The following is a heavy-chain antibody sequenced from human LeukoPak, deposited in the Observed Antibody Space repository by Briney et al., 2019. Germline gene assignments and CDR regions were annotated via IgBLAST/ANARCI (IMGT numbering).Heavy chain of an antibody. CDR2: IKGDGITT. CDR1: GFTFSSFW. V-gene: IGHV3-74*01. CDR3: AKDLHEIAADY. J-gene: IGHJ4*02. Sequence: GGSLRLSCEASGFTFSSFWMHWVRQAPGKGLVWVARIKGDGITTNYADPTKGRFTVSRDNAKNTVYLQMNSLRAEDTAVYYCAKDLHEIAADYWGQGTLVTVAS. D-gene: IGHD2-21*01.